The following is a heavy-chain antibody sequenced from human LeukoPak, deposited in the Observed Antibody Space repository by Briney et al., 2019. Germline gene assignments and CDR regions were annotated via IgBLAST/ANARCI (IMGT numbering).Heavy chain of an antibody. CDR1: RFTFNTYA. D-gene: IGHD6-19*01. CDR2: IAGSGGGVT. CDR3: ASSQWPHSLIY. V-gene: IGHV3-23*01. Sequence: GGSLRLSCAASRFTFNTYAMSWVRQAPGNGLEWVSGIAGSGGGVTYYADSVKGRFTISRDNSKNTLYLQMNSLRAEDTAVYYCASSQWPHSLIYWGQGTLVTVSS. J-gene: IGHJ4*02.